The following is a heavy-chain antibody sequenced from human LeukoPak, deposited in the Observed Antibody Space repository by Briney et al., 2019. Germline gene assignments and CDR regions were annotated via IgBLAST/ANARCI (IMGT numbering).Heavy chain of an antibody. Sequence: GGSLTLSCAASGFTFSSYEMNWVRQAPGKGLEWVSYISSSGSTIYYADSVKGRFTVSRDNAKNSLYLQMNSLRAEDTAVYYCARVGYYGSGTDYWGQGTLVTVSS. D-gene: IGHD3-10*01. CDR1: GFTFSSYE. CDR2: ISSSGSTI. CDR3: ARVGYYGSGTDY. V-gene: IGHV3-48*03. J-gene: IGHJ4*02.